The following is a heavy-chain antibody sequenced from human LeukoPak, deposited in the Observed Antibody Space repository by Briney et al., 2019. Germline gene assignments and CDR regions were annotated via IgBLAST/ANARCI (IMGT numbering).Heavy chain of an antibody. J-gene: IGHJ6*03. CDR2: MNPNSGNT. V-gene: IGHV1-8*01. CDR3: ARGRGGYCSGTSCYAYYMDV. D-gene: IGHD2-2*01. Sequence: ASVKVSCKASGYTFTSYDINWVRQATGQGLEWMGWMNPNSGNTGYAQKFQGRVTMTRNTSISTAYMELSSLRSEDTAVYYCARGRGGYCSGTSCYAYYMDVWGKGTTVTISS. CDR1: GYTFTSYD.